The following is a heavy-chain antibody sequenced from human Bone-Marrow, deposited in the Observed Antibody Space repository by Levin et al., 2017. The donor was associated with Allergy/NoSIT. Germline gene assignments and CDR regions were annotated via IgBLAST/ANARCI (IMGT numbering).Heavy chain of an antibody. D-gene: IGHD1/OR15-1a*01. V-gene: IGHV1-46*01. CDR2: INPSSERT. J-gene: IGHJ4*02. Sequence: GESLKISCKASGYTFTTYYIHWLRQAPGQGLEWMGMINPSSERTSYDLKFQGRVTMTRDTSTSTVHMELTSLRSDDTAVYFCARDLPLINSGPSTTFEFWGQGTLVIVSS. CDR3: ARDLPLINSGPSTTFEF. CDR1: GYTFTTYY.